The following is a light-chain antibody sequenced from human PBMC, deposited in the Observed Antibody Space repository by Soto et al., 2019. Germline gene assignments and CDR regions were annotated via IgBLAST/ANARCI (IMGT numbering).Light chain of an antibody. V-gene: IGKV3-20*01. J-gene: IGKJ4*01. CDR2: GAS. CDR1: QSVSSTY. CDR3: QQYCSSPPLT. Sequence: EIVLTQSPGTLSLSPGERATLSCRASQSVSSTYFAWYQQKPGQSPRLLIYGASSRATGIPDRFSGSGSGADFTLTISRLEPEDFAVYYCQQYCSSPPLTFGGGTKVEIK.